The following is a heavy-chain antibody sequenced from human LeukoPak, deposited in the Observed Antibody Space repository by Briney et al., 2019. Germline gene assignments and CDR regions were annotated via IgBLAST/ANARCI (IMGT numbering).Heavy chain of an antibody. J-gene: IGHJ4*02. D-gene: IGHD3-10*01. Sequence: GGSLRLSCAASGFTFSTYGLHWVRQAPGKGLEWVAFIRDDGTNKYYADSVKGRFTISRDNSKNTLSLQMNSLRAEDTAMYYCAKSKSAWYGFDYWGQGTLVAVSS. CDR1: GFTFSTYG. CDR2: IRDDGTNK. CDR3: AKSKSAWYGFDY. V-gene: IGHV3-30*02.